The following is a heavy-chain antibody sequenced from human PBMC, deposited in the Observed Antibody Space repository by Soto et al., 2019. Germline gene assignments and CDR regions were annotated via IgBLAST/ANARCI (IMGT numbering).Heavy chain of an antibody. Sequence: GGSLRLSCAASGFTFSNYAMSWVRQAPGKGLEWVSIISGGGGTTYYADSVKGRFTISRDNSKNTVHLQINSLRVEDTAVYYCAKQAGYSSDPFDYWGQGTLVTVSS. CDR1: GFTFSNYA. CDR3: AKQAGYSSDPFDY. CDR2: ISGGGGTT. J-gene: IGHJ4*02. V-gene: IGHV3-23*01. D-gene: IGHD6-19*01.